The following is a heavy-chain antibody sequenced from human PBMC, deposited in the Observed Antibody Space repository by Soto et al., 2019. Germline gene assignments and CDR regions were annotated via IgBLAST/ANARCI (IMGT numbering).Heavy chain of an antibody. Sequence: SGPTLVNPTQTLTLTCTFSGFSLSTSGMCVSWIRQPPGKALEWLALIDWDDDKYYSTSLKTRLTISKDTSKNQVVLTMTNMDPVDTATYYCARIQYCSSTSHLFDYWGQGTLVTVSS. D-gene: IGHD2-2*01. CDR3: ARIQYCSSTSHLFDY. CDR1: GFSLSTSGMC. V-gene: IGHV2-70*01. J-gene: IGHJ4*02. CDR2: IDWDDDK.